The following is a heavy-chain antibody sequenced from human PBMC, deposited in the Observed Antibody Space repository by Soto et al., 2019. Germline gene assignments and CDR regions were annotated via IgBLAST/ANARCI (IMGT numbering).Heavy chain of an antibody. Sequence: EVQLVESGGGMVKPGESLRLSCTFTFSSYSLNWVRQAPGKGLEWVSSISSGSAYIKYADSVKGRFTISTDNANNLLYLTMRSLRVDDTAVYYCTRGEGWSYDHWFNPWCQGNLVTVSS. CDR1: TFSSYS. D-gene: IGHD1-26*01. J-gene: IGHJ5*02. V-gene: IGHV3-21*01. CDR2: ISSGSAYI. CDR3: TRGEGWSYDHWFNP.